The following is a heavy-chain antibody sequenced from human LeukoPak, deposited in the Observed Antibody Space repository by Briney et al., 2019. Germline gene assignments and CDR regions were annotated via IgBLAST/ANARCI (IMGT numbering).Heavy chain of an antibody. CDR3: ARGGSDYYDSSGYPLDY. J-gene: IGHJ4*02. CDR1: GGTFSSYA. V-gene: IGHV1-69*05. D-gene: IGHD3-22*01. CDR2: IIPIFGTA. Sequence: GASVKVSCKASGGTFSSYAISWVRQAPGQGLEWMGRIIPIFGTANYAQKFQGRVTITTDEPTSTAYMELSSLRSEDTAVYYCARGGSDYYDSSGYPLDYWGQGTLVTVSS.